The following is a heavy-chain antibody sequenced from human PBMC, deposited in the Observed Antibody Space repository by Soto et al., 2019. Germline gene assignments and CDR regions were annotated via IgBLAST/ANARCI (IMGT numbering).Heavy chain of an antibody. D-gene: IGHD3-10*01. CDR3: ARAHHPYKYYPDAFDI. CDR2: ISSSSSYT. V-gene: IGHV3-11*05. Sequence: QVQLVESGGGLVKPGGSLRLSCAASGFTFSDYYMSWIRQAPGKGLEWVSYISSSSSYTNYADSVKGRFTISRDNAKNSLYLQMNSLRAEDTAVYYCARAHHPYKYYPDAFDIWGQGTMVTVSS. J-gene: IGHJ3*02. CDR1: GFTFSDYY.